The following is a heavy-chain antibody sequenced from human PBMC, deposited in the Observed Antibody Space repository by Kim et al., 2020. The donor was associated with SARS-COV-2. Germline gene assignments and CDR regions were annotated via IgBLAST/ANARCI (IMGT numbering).Heavy chain of an antibody. D-gene: IGHD4-4*01. CDR3: ARDDNYSFDY. J-gene: IGHJ4*02. CDR1: GFTFSSYS. V-gene: IGHV3-48*04. CDR2: ISSSRRNI. Sequence: GGSLRLSCVASGFTFSSYSMNWVRQAPGKGLEWVSYISSSRRNINYADFVKGRLTISRDNAKNSLYLQMNSLRAEDTGVYYCARDDNYSFDYWGQGTWSP.